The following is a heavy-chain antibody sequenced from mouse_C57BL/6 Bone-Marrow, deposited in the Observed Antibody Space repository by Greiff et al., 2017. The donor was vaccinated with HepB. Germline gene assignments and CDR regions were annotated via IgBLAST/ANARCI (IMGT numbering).Heavy chain of an antibody. D-gene: IGHD1-1*01. CDR3: TPITTVVPNYFDY. V-gene: IGHV1-5*01. CDR1: GYTFTSYW. Sequence: LQQSGTVLARPGASVKMSCKTSGYTFTSYWMHWVKQRPGQGLEWIGAIYPGNSDTSYNQKFKGKAKLTAVTSASTAYMELSSLTNEDSAVYYCTPITTVVPNYFDYWGQGTTLTVSS. J-gene: IGHJ2*01. CDR2: IYPGNSDT.